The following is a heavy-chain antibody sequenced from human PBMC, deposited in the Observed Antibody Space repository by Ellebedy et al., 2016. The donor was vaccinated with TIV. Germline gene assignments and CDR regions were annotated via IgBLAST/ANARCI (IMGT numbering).Heavy chain of an antibody. CDR1: GFTFSSYA. J-gene: IGHJ4*02. D-gene: IGHD2-2*01. V-gene: IGHV3-30-3*01. CDR2: ISYDGSNK. Sequence: GESLKISCAASGFTFSSYAMHWVRQAPGKGLAWVAVISYDGSNKYYADSVKGRFTISRDNSKNTLYLQMNSLRAEDTAVYYCARDIVVVPAAKPVGLGYWGQGTLVTVSS. CDR3: ARDIVVVPAAKPVGLGY.